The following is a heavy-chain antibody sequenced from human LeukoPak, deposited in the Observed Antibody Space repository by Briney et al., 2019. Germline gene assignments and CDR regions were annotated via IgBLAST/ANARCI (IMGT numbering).Heavy chain of an antibody. Sequence: PGGSLRLSCAASGFTFSSYGMHWVRQAPGKGLEWVAVISYDGSNKYYADSVKGRFTISRDNSKNTLYLQMSSLRAEDTAVYYCAKVEAGGSFDYWGQGTLVTVSS. J-gene: IGHJ4*02. CDR1: GFTFSSYG. CDR3: AKVEAGGSFDY. D-gene: IGHD3-16*01. V-gene: IGHV3-30*18. CDR2: ISYDGSNK.